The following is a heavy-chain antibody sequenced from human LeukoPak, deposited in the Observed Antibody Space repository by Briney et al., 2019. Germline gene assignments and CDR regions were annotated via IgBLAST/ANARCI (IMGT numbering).Heavy chain of an antibody. J-gene: IGHJ5*02. CDR3: ARGYYDFWSGYYTPYWFDP. CDR1: GYTFTGNY. Sequence: ASVKVSCKASGYTFTGNYMHWVRQAPGQGLEWMGWISAYNGNTNYAQKLQGRVTMTTDTSTSTAYMELRSLRSDDTDVYYCARGYYDFWSGYYTPYWFDPWGQGTLVTVSS. V-gene: IGHV1-18*04. D-gene: IGHD3-3*01. CDR2: ISAYNGNT.